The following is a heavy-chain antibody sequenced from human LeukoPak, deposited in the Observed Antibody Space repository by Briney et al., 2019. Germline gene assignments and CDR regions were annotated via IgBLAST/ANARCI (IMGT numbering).Heavy chain of an antibody. CDR3: TSEGIAAASDYFDY. V-gene: IGHV3-49*04. D-gene: IGHD6-13*01. CDR2: IRSKAYGGTT. J-gene: IGHJ4*02. Sequence: PGGSLRLSCTASGFTFGDYAMSWVRQAPGKGLEWVGFIRSKAYGGTTEYAASVKGRFTISRDDSKSIAYLQMNSLKTEDTAVYYCTSEGIAAASDYFDYWGQGTLVTVSS. CDR1: GFTFGDYA.